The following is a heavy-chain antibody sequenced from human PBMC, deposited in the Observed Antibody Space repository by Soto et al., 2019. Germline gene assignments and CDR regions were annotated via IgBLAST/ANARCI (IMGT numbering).Heavy chain of an antibody. V-gene: IGHV4-31*03. D-gene: IGHD3-10*01. CDR3: ARERQPYITSQGVWFGP. J-gene: IGHJ5*02. CDR2: IFYSGTT. Sequence: PSETLSLTCTVSGGSISSGGYYWSWIRQYPGKGLEWIGNIFYSGTTSYNPSLKSRVAISIDTSKNQFSLKLSSVTAADTAVYYCARERQPYITSQGVWFGPWGQGTLVTVSS. CDR1: GGSISSGGYY.